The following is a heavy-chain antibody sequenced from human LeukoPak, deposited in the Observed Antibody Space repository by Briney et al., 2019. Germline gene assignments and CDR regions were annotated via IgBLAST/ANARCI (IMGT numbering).Heavy chain of an antibody. CDR1: GGTSSRYA. J-gene: IGHJ4*02. CDR3: ARGKSRLKGADY. Sequence: ASVKISCKASGGTSSRYAISWVRQAPGQGLEWMGRIIPILGIASYAQKFQGRVTITADKSTSTAYMELSSLRSEDTAVYYCARGKSRLKGADYWGQGTLVTVSS. V-gene: IGHV1-69*04. CDR2: IIPILGIA.